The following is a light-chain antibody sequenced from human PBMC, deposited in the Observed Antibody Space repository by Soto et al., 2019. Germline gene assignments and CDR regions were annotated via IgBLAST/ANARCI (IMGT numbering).Light chain of an antibody. V-gene: IGKV3-11*01. CDR1: QRVRSN. CDR3: QQRDNWPWT. J-gene: IGKJ1*01. CDR2: DAS. Sequence: PGERATLSCRASQRVRSNLAWYQHKPGQAPRLLIYDASNRATGIPGRFSGSGSGTDFTLTISNLEPEDFAVYYCQQRDNWPWTFGQGAKVEIK.